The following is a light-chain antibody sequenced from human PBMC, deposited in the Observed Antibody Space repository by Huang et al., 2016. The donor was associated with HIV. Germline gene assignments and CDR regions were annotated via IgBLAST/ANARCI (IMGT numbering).Light chain of an antibody. CDR3: QQYNDWPPIT. Sequence: DIVMTQSLVTLSLSPGEGATLSCEASHSVATNVAWFQQKPGQAPRLLIYGASTRATGTPVRFRGSGSGTDFSLSITSLHRDDFGVYYCQQYNDWPPITFGQGTRL. CDR2: GAS. V-gene: IGKV3-15*01. CDR1: HSVATN. J-gene: IGKJ5*01.